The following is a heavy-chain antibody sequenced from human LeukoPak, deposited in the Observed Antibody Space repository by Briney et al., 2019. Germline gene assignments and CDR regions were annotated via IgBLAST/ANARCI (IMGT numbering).Heavy chain of an antibody. D-gene: IGHD6-6*01. V-gene: IGHV3-48*01. CDR1: GFTFSTYS. J-gene: IGHJ3*02. Sequence: GSLRLSCAASGFTFSTYSMNWVRQVPGKGLGWISYISSGSSTIYYADSVKGRFTVSRDNAKNSLYLQMNSLRAEDTAVYYCARDGSSSHAFDIWGQGTMVTVSS. CDR3: ARDGSSSHAFDI. CDR2: ISSGSSTI.